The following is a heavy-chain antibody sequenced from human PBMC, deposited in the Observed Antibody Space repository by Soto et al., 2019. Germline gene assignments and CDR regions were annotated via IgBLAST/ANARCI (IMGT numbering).Heavy chain of an antibody. CDR3: AREGGSIGGWFGRKFDS. J-gene: IGHJ4*02. CDR2: ISSGGTTT. D-gene: IGHD6-19*01. V-gene: IGHV3-23*01. CDR1: GFSFSTHA. Sequence: GGSLRLSCTASGFSFSTHAMSWVRQAPGKGLEWVSSISSGGTTTFYAASVEGRFTISRDKSKNTLYLQMNSLRADDTAVYYCAREGGSIGGWFGRKFDSWGQGTQVTVS.